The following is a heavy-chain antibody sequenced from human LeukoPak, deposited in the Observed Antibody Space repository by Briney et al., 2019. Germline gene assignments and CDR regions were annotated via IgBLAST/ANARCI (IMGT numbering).Heavy chain of an antibody. D-gene: IGHD6-13*01. V-gene: IGHV4-34*01. CDR2: INHSGTT. J-gene: IGHJ6*03. CDR1: GGSFSGYY. Sequence: PSETLSLTCAVYGGSFSGYYWSWIRQPPGKAREWLGEINHSGTTNYNPSLKSRVTISIDTSKNQFSLKLRSVTAADTAVYYCASSRGYSSSLWYYYMDVWGKGTTVTVSS. CDR3: ASSRGYSSSLWYYYMDV.